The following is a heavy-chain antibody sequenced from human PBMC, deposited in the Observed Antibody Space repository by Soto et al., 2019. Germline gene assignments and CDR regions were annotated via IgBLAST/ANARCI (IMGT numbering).Heavy chain of an antibody. CDR1: GGSISSGGYY. J-gene: IGHJ4*02. CDR2: IYYSGST. V-gene: IGHV4-31*03. CDR3: ARVQYDILTGYYYFDY. Sequence: SQTLSLTCTVSGGSISSGGYYWSWIRQHPGKGLEWIGYIYYSGSTYYNPSLTSRVTVSVETSMNQFSLKLSSVTAADTAVYYCARVQYDILTGYYYFDYWGQGTLVTVSS. D-gene: IGHD3-9*01.